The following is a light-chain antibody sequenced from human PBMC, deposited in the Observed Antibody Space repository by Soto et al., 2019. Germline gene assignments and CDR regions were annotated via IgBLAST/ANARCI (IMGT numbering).Light chain of an antibody. V-gene: IGLV2-8*01. CDR2: EVT. CDR1: SSDIGDYNY. J-gene: IGLJ1*01. CDR3: SSYAGNNNYV. Sequence: SDLTQPPSASGSPGQSVTFSCTVTSSDIGDYNYVSWYQQHPGKAPKLMISEVTKRPSGVPDRFSGSKSGNTASLTVSGLQADDEADYYCSSYAGNNNYVFGTGPKVTVL.